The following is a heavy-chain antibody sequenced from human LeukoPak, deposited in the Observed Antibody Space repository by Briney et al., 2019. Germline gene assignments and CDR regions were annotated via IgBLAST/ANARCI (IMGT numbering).Heavy chain of an antibody. CDR2: INHSGST. J-gene: IGHJ6*02. D-gene: IGHD4-17*01. Sequence: SETLSLTCAVYGGSFSGYYWSWIRQPPGKGLEWIGEINHSGSTNYNPSLKSRVTISVDTSKNQFSLKLSSVTAADTAVYYCAMTTNYYYGMDVWGQGTTVTVSS. CDR3: AMTTNYYYGMDV. CDR1: GGSFSGYY. V-gene: IGHV4-34*01.